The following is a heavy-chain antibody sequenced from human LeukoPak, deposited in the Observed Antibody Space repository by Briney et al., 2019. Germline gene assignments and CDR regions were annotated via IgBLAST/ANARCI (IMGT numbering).Heavy chain of an antibody. Sequence: PGGSLRLSCAASGFTVSNNYMSWVRQAPGKKLEWVSDIYSDGTTFYADSVKGRFTISRDNSKNTLYLQMNSLRAEDTAVYYCARAILGYCSSTSCYRTDYYYYYYMDVWGKGTTVTVSS. D-gene: IGHD2-2*01. V-gene: IGHV3-53*01. CDR1: GFTVSNNY. CDR3: ARAILGYCSSTSCYRTDYYYYYYMDV. CDR2: IYSDGTT. J-gene: IGHJ6*03.